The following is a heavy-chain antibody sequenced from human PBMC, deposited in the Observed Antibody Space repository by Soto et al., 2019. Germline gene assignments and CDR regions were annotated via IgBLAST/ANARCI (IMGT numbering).Heavy chain of an antibody. J-gene: IGHJ6*02. CDR1: GGSLSGVY. V-gene: IGHV4-34*01. Sequence: PSETLSLTCVVYGGSLSGVYWTWIRQPPGKGLEWIGGINHSGSTNYSPSLESRVTISLDTSNNQFSLKLSSVTAADTAVYYCARGPGYSYGYSVYYYYYGMDVWGQGTTVTVSS. CDR2: INHSGST. D-gene: IGHD5-18*01. CDR3: ARGPGYSYGYSVYYYYYGMDV.